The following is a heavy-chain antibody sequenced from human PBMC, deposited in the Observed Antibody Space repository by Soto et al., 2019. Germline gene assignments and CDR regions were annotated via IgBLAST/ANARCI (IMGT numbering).Heavy chain of an antibody. D-gene: IGHD6-13*01. CDR1: GFTFSSYG. V-gene: IGHV3-30*18. Sequence: GGSLRLSCAASGFTFSSYGMHWVRQAPGKWLEWVAVISYDGSNKYYADSVKGRFTISRDNSKNTLYLQMNSLRAEDTAVYYCAKQTWAGQLVQFHYYYGMDVWGQGXTVTVYS. J-gene: IGHJ6*02. CDR2: ISYDGSNK. CDR3: AKQTWAGQLVQFHYYYGMDV.